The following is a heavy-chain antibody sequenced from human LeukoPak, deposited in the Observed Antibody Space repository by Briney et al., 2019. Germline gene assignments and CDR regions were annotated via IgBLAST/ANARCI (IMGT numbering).Heavy chain of an antibody. CDR2: INSDGSST. V-gene: IGHV3-74*01. CDR3: ARTRSGIYYSFEY. CDR1: GFTFSSYW. D-gene: IGHD1-26*01. Sequence: GGSLRLSCAASGFTFSSYWMHWVRHAPGKGLVWVSRINSDGSSTNYADSVKGRFTISRDNAKNTLYLQMNSLRAEDTAVYYCARTRSGIYYSFEYWGQGTLVTVSS. J-gene: IGHJ4*02.